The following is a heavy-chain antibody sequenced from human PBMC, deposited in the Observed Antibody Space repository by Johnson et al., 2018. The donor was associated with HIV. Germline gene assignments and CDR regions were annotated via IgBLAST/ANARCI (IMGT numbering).Heavy chain of an antibody. Sequence: QVQLVESGGGVVQPGRSLRLSCAASGFTFSSYGMHWVRQAPGKGLEWVAVISYDGLNKYYADSVKGRFTISRDNSKNRLHLQMNSLRAEDTAVYFCARGVKQQLSVVDAFDIWGQGTMVTVST. CDR1: GFTFSSYG. D-gene: IGHD6-13*01. J-gene: IGHJ3*02. V-gene: IGHV3-30*13. CDR3: ARGVKQQLSVVDAFDI. CDR2: ISYDGLNK.